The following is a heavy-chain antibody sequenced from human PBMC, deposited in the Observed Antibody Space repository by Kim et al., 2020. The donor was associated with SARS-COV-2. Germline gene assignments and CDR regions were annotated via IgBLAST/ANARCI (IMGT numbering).Heavy chain of an antibody. CDR1: GGSISSSNW. D-gene: IGHD5-18*01. Sequence: SETLSLTCAVSGGSISSSNWWSWVRQPPGKGLEWIGEIYHSGSTNYNPSLKSRVTISVDKSKNQFSLKLSSVTAADTAVYYCARDVWTLYSYGPRLNWFDPWGQGTLVTVSS. CDR2: IYHSGST. CDR3: ARDVWTLYSYGPRLNWFDP. J-gene: IGHJ5*02. V-gene: IGHV4-4*02.